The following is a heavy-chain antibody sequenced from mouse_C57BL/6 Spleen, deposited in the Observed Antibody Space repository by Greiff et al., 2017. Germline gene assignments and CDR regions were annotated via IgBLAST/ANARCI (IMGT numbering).Heavy chain of an antibody. Sequence: DVQLQESGGGLVKPGGSLKLSCAASGFTFSSYAMSWVRQTPEKRLEWVATISDGGSYTYYPDNVKGRFTISRDNAKNNLYLQMSHLKSEDTAMYYCAREGGYYAMDYWGQGTSVTVSS. CDR2: ISDGGSYT. CDR1: GFTFSSYA. CDR3: AREGGYYAMDY. V-gene: IGHV5-4*01. J-gene: IGHJ4*01.